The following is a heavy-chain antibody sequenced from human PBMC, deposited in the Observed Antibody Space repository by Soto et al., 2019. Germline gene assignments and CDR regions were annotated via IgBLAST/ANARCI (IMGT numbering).Heavy chain of an antibody. CDR3: ARTPRLSNFDY. J-gene: IGHJ4*02. CDR1: GGSISSGGYY. CDR2: IYYSGST. Sequence: PSETLSLTCTVSGGSISSGGYYWSWIRQHPGKGLEWIGYIYYSGSTYYNPSLKSRVTISVDTSKNQFSLKLSSVTAADTAVYYCARTPRLSNFDYWGQGTLVTVSS. V-gene: IGHV4-31*03. D-gene: IGHD6-19*01.